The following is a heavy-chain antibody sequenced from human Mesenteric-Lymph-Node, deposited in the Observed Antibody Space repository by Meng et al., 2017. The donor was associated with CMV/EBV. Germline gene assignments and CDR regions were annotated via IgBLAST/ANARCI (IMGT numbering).Heavy chain of an antibody. V-gene: IGHV3-20*04. Sequence: GESLKISCAASGFTFDDYAMTWVRQTPGKGLEWVSGINWTGGSTGYADSVKGRFTISRDNTKNSLYLQMNSLRAEDTALYYCARDGMLSGSYFGRDDYFDYWGQGTLVTVFS. D-gene: IGHD1-26*01. J-gene: IGHJ4*02. CDR3: ARDGMLSGSYFGRDDYFDY. CDR1: GFTFDDYA. CDR2: INWTGGST.